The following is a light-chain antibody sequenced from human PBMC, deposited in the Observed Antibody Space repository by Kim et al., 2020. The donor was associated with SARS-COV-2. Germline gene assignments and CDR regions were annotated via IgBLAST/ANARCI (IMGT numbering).Light chain of an antibody. Sequence: QSITISSTGASSDIVTYTYVSGYQQHPDKAPKLIIYDVTKRPSGISDRFSGSKSGNTASLTISGLQAEDEADYHCSSYASSTTPWVFGGGTQLTVL. CDR3: SSYASSTTPWV. CDR1: SSDIVTYTY. CDR2: DVT. J-gene: IGLJ3*02. V-gene: IGLV2-14*03.